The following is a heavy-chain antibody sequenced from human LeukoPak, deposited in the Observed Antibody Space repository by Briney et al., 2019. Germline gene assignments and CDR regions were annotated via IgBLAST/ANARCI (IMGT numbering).Heavy chain of an antibody. CDR1: GGSISSGGYY. CDR3: ASSRGDYADY. J-gene: IGHJ4*02. V-gene: IGHV4-31*03. CDR2: IYYSGST. D-gene: IGHD4-17*01. Sequence: SETLSLTCTVSGGSISSGGYYWSWIRQHPGKGLEWIGYIYYSGSTYYNPSPKSRVTISVDTSKNQFSLKLSSVTAADTAVYYCASSRGDYADYWGQGTLVTVSS.